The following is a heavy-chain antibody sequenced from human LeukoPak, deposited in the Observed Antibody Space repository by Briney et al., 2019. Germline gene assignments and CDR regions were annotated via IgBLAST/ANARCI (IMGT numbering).Heavy chain of an antibody. CDR2: ISWNSGSI. CDR1: GFTFGDYA. CDR3: AKGISSGYPDAFDI. D-gene: IGHD3-22*01. Sequence: PGRSLRLSCAASGFTFGDYAMHWVRQAPGKGLEWVSGISWNSGSIGYADSVKGRFTISRDNAKNSLYLQMNSLRAEDMALYYCAKGISSGYPDAFDIWGQGTMVTVCS. V-gene: IGHV3-9*03. J-gene: IGHJ3*02.